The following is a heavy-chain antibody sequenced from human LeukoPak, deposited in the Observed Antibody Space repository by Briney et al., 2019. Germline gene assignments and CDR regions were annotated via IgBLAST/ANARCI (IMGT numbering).Heavy chain of an antibody. CDR3: ARHPYSGSYHFDY. D-gene: IGHD1-26*01. J-gene: IGHJ4*02. V-gene: IGHV1-2*02. CDR1: GYIFTGYY. Sequence: ASVTVSCKASGYIFTGYYMHWVRQAPGQGLEWMGWINPNSGGTNSAQKFQGRVTMTRDTSISTAYMELSRLTSDDPAVYYCARHPYSGSYHFDYWGQGTLVTVSS. CDR2: INPNSGGT.